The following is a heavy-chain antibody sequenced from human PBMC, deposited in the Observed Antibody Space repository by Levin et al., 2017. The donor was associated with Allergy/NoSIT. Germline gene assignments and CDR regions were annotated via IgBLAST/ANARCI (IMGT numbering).Heavy chain of an antibody. J-gene: IGHJ3*02. CDR2: IKSKTDGGTM. CDR3: TTGVAGAFDS. V-gene: IGHV3-15*01. CDR1: GFTFRNAW. D-gene: IGHD3-3*01. Sequence: AGGSLRLSCAASGFTFRNAWMNWVRQAPGKGLEWVGRIKSKTDGGTMEYVAPVKGRFTISRDDSKNTLYLQMNSLKIEDTAVYYCTTGVAGAFDSWGQGTMVTVSS.